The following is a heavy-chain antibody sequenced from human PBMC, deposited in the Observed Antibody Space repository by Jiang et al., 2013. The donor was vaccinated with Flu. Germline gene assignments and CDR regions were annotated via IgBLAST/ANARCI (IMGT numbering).Heavy chain of an antibody. CDR3: ARGGAVLGIDY. V-gene: IGHV6-1*01. CDR2: TYYRSKWYD. D-gene: IGHD1-26*01. J-gene: IGHJ4*02. Sequence: GLEWLGRTYYRSKWYDDYAVSVKSRIIITPDTSKNEFSLQLISVTPEDSAVYYCARGGAVLGIDYWGQGTLVTVSS.